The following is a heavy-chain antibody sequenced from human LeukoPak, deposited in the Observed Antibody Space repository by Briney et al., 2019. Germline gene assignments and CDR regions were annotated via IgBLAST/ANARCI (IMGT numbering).Heavy chain of an antibody. V-gene: IGHV1-2*02. Sequence: ASVKVSCKASGYTFTGYYTHWVRQAPGQGLEWMGWIHPKNGDTNYAHKFQGRVTMTRDTSISTAYMDLSRLRSDDTAVYYCASGNTLSGYREDWGQGTLVTVSS. CDR1: GYTFTGYY. CDR2: IHPKNGDT. J-gene: IGHJ4*02. D-gene: IGHD3-22*01. CDR3: ASGNTLSGYRED.